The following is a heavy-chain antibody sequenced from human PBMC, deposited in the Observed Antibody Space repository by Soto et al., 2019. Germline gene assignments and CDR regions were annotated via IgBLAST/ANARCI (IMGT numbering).Heavy chain of an antibody. D-gene: IGHD3-9*01. V-gene: IGHV1-69*13. CDR2: IIPIFGTA. Sequence: SVKVSCKASGGTFSSYAVSWVRQAPGQGLEWMGGIIPIFGTANYAQKFQGRVTITADESTSTAYMELSSLRSEDTAVYYCARDLGDILTGYRTYYYYYGMDVWGQGTTVTVSS. CDR3: ARDLGDILTGYRTYYYYYGMDV. CDR1: GGTFSSYA. J-gene: IGHJ6*02.